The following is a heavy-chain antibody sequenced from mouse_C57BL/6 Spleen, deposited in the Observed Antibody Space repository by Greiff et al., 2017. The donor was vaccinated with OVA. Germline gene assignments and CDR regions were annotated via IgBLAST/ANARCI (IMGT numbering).Heavy chain of an antibody. V-gene: IGHV3-6*01. CDR1: GYSITSGYY. J-gene: IGHJ4*01. D-gene: IGHD1-1*01. CDR3: ASGVYYYGSSYFGYAMDY. CDR2: ISYDGSN. Sequence: EVHLVESGPGLVKPSQSLSLTCSVTGYSITSGYYWNWIRQFPGNKLEWMGDISYDGSNTYNPSLKNRISITRDTSQNQFFLKLNSVTTEVTATSYCASGVYYYGSSYFGYAMDYWGQGTSVTVSA.